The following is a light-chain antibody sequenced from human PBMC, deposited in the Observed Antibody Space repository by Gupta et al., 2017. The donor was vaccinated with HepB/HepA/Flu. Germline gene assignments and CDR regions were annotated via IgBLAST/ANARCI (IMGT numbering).Light chain of an antibody. CDR3: SSYRNSTTLVV. V-gene: IGLV2-14*01. Sequence: QSTPTQPASVSASPGQSISISCTGTSIDVVNYDFVSWYQQYPGKAPKLIIYDVSKRPSGVSKRFSGSKSGTTASLTINGLQAEDEADYYCSSYRNSTTLVVFGTGTKVTVL. J-gene: IGLJ1*01. CDR1: SIDVVNYDF. CDR2: DVS.